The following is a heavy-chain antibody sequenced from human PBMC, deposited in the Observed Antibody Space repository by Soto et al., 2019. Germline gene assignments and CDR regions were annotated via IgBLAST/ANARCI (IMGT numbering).Heavy chain of an antibody. Sequence: QVTLKESGPVLVKPTETLTLTCTVSGFSLSNARMGVSWIRQPPGKALEWLAHIFSNDEKSYSTSLKSRLTISKDTSKSQVVLTMTNMDPVDTATYYCXXXLGGGITGTVKTFDYWGQGTLVTVSS. J-gene: IGHJ4*02. CDR2: IFSNDEK. V-gene: IGHV2-26*01. CDR3: XXXLGGGITGTVKTFDY. D-gene: IGHD1-20*01. CDR1: GFSLSNARMG.